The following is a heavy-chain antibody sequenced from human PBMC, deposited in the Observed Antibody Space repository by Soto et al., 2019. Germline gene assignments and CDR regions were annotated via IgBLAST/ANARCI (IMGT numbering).Heavy chain of an antibody. CDR3: ARDRLYYYDSSGYVYDY. CDR2: IKQDGSEK. D-gene: IGHD3-22*01. V-gene: IGHV3-7*01. CDR1: GFTFSSYW. J-gene: IGHJ4*02. Sequence: PXGSLRLSCAASGFTFSSYWMSWVRQAPGKGLEWVANIKQDGSEKYYVDSVKGRFTISRDNAKNSLYLQMNSLRAEDTAVYYCARDRLYYYDSSGYVYDYWGQGTLVTVSS.